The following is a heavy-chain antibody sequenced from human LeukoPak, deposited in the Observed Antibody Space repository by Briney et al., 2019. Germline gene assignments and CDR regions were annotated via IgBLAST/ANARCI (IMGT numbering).Heavy chain of an antibody. CDR1: GGSISSYY. V-gene: IGHV4-4*07. D-gene: IGHD6-19*01. CDR3: ARSGWTSDFDY. CDR2: IYTSGST. Sequence: PSETLSLTCTVSGGSISSYYWSWIRQPAGKGLEWIGRIYTSGSTNYNPSLKSRVTMSVDTSKNQFSLQLNSVTPEDTAVYYCARSGWTSDFDYWGQGTLVTVSS. J-gene: IGHJ4*02.